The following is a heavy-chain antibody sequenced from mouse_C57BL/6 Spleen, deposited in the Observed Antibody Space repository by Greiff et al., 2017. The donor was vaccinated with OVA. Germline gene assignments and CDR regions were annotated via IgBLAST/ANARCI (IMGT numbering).Heavy chain of an antibody. V-gene: IGHV1-31*01. Sequence: DVQLQESGPELVKPGASVKMSCKASGYSFTGYYMHWVKQSHGNILDWIGYIYPYNGVSSYNQKFKGKATLTVDKSSSTAYMELRSLTSEDSAVYYLARGDLYYGSNYFDYWGQGTTLTVSS. D-gene: IGHD1-1*01. J-gene: IGHJ2*01. CDR2: IYPYNGVS. CDR1: GYSFTGYY. CDR3: ARGDLYYGSNYFDY.